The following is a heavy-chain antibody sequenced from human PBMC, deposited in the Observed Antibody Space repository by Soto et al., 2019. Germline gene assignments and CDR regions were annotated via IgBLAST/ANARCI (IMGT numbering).Heavy chain of an antibody. D-gene: IGHD2-21*01. Sequence: SETLSLTCTVSGGSISSGGYYWSWIRQHPGKGLEWIGYIYYRGSTYYNPSLKSRVTISVDTSKNQFSLTLNSVTAADTAAYYCARGGISHWAYFYYMDVWDRGTTVTVSS. CDR2: IYYRGST. CDR1: GGSISSGGYY. J-gene: IGHJ6*03. CDR3: ARGGISHWAYFYYMDV. V-gene: IGHV4-31*03.